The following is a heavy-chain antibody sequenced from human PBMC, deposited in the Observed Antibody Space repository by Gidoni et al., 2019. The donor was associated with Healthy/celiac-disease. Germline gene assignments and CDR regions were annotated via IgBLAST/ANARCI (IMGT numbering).Heavy chain of an antibody. Sequence: QLQLQESGPGLVKPSETLSLTCTVSGGSISSSSYYWGWIRQPPGKGLEWIGSIYYSGSTYYNPSLKSRVTISVDTSKNQFSLKLSSVTAADTAVYYCARDDLYYDSSGLGGYFDYWGQGTLVTVSS. D-gene: IGHD3-22*01. CDR2: IYYSGST. V-gene: IGHV4-39*07. CDR1: GGSISSSSYY. CDR3: ARDDLYYDSSGLGGYFDY. J-gene: IGHJ4*02.